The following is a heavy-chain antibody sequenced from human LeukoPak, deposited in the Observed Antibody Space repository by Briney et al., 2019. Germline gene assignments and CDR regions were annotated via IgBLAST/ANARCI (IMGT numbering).Heavy chain of an antibody. J-gene: IGHJ4*02. CDR3: AREAVAGTKYFDY. CDR2: IIPIFGTA. D-gene: IGHD6-19*01. V-gene: IGHV1-69*13. Sequence: ASVKVSCKASGGTFSSYAISWVRQAPGQGLEWMGGIIPIFGTANYAQKFQGRVTITADESTSTAYMELSSLRSEDTAVYYCAREAVAGTKYFDYWGQGTLVTVSS. CDR1: GGTFSSYA.